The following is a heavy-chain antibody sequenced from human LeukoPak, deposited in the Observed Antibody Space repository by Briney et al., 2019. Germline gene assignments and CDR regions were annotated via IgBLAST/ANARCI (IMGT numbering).Heavy chain of an antibody. CDR3: ARAVDTAMVTGDAFDI. D-gene: IGHD5-18*01. J-gene: IGHJ3*02. V-gene: IGHV4-59*11. CDR2: IYYSGCT. CDR1: GGSISSHY. Sequence: SETLSLTCTVSGGSISSHYWSWIRQPPGKGLEWIGYIYYSGCTSYNPSLKSRVTISVDTSKNQFSLKLSSVTAADTAVYYCARAVDTAMVTGDAFDIWGQGTMVTVSS.